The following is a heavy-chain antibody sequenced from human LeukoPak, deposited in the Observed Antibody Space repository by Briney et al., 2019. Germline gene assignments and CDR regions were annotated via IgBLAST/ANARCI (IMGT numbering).Heavy chain of an antibody. D-gene: IGHD6-13*01. J-gene: IGHJ4*02. CDR3: ARKHSSTWYYDY. CDR2: IYYSGTT. V-gene: IGHV4-59*01. Sequence: SETLSLTCTVSGASINTYYWSWIRQPPGKGLEWIGYIYYSGTTSYNPSLKSRVTISVDTSKNQFSLKLSSVTAADTAVYYCARKHSSTWYYDYWGQGTLVTVSS. CDR1: GASINTYY.